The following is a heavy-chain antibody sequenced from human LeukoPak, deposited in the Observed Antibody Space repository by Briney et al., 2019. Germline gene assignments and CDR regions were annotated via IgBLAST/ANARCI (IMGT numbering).Heavy chain of an antibody. J-gene: IGHJ5*02. V-gene: IGHV3-74*01. CDR3: ARELSAISNWFDP. CDR1: GFTFSRYW. D-gene: IGHD6-19*01. CDR2: INSDGSGT. Sequence: GGSRRLSCAASGFTFSRYWMHWVRQAPGKGLVWVSCINSDGSGTSYADSVKGRFTISRDNAKNTLYLQMNSLRAEDTAVYYCARELSAISNWFDPWGQGTLVTVSS.